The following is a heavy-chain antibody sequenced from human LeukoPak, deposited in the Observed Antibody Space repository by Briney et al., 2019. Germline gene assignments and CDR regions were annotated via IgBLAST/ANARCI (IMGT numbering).Heavy chain of an antibody. CDR3: AKDITGATGY. D-gene: IGHD1-26*01. Sequence: GGSLRLSCAASGFTYSSYSMNWVRQAPGKGLEWVSSISSSSSYIYYADSVKGRFTISRDNSKNTLYLQMNSLRAEDTAVYYCAKDITGATGYWGQGTLVTVSS. CDR1: GFTYSSYS. V-gene: IGHV3-21*01. CDR2: ISSSSSYI. J-gene: IGHJ4*02.